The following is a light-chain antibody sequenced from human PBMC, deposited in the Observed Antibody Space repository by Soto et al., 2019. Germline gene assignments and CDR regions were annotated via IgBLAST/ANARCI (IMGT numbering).Light chain of an antibody. V-gene: IGKV3-15*01. CDR2: DVS. CDR1: QGVTTN. CDR3: QQYNNWPFS. Sequence: EIVMTQSPATLSVSPVERATLSCMAGQGVTTNFAWYQQKSGQSPRLLIYDVSTRATGVPARFSGTGSETDFTLTISGLQSEDSAVYFCQQYNNWPFSFGQGTRLENK. J-gene: IGKJ5*01.